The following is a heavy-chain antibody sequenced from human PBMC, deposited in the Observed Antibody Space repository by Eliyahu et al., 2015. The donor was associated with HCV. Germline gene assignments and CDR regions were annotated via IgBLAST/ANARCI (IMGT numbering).Heavy chain of an antibody. J-gene: IGHJ4*02. CDR3: TRPSADSSAMSKPFDY. CDR1: GGTFSRNA. D-gene: IGHD6-19*01. V-gene: IGHV1-69*01. CDR2: IIPIFGTA. Sequence: QVQLVQSGAEVKKPGSSVKVSCKASGGTFSRNAINWVRQAPGQGLEWMGGIIPIFGTANYAQKYRGRVTITADEFTSTVHMELSSLRSEDTAVYYCTRPSADSSAMSKPFDYWGQGTLVTVSS.